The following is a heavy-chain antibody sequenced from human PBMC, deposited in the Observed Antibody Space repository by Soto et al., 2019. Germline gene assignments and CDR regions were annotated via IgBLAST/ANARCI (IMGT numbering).Heavy chain of an antibody. Sequence: QVQLVQSGGEVKKPGASVKVSCKASGYTFTIYGINWVRQAPGQGLEWMGWISPENGNTNYAQKLQGRVTMTTDTSTSTAYMELRSLRSDDTAVYYCARALGYSGYAGMDVWGQGNTVNVSS. V-gene: IGHV1-18*01. CDR2: ISPENGNT. CDR3: ARALGYSGYAGMDV. J-gene: IGHJ6*02. D-gene: IGHD5-12*01. CDR1: GYTFTIYG.